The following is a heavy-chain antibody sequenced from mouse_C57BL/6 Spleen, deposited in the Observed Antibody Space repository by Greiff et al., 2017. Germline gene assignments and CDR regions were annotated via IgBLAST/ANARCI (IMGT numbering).Heavy chain of an antibody. V-gene: IGHV1-55*01. Sequence: QVQLQQPGAELVKPGASVKMSCKASGYTFTSYWITWVKPRPGQGLEWIGDIYPGSGSTNYNEKFKSKATLTVDTSSSTAYMQLSSLTSEDSAVYYCARCDGYYGEDYAMDYWGQGTSVTVSS. CDR1: GYTFTSYW. CDR2: IYPGSGST. J-gene: IGHJ4*01. D-gene: IGHD2-3*01. CDR3: ARCDGYYGEDYAMDY.